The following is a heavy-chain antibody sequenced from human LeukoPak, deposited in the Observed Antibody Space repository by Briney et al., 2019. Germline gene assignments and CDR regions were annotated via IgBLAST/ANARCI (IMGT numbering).Heavy chain of an antibody. CDR1: GFTVSSKY. D-gene: IGHD2-21*02. J-gene: IGHJ4*02. Sequence: GGSLRLSCAASGFTVSSKYMSWVRQVPGKGLEWVSVIYSDTSTFYADSVKGRFTISRDNSKDTLYLQMNSLRVEDTGVYYCARDAYCGSDCYYYFDNWGQGTLVTVSS. CDR2: IYSDTST. V-gene: IGHV3-66*01. CDR3: ARDAYCGSDCYYYFDN.